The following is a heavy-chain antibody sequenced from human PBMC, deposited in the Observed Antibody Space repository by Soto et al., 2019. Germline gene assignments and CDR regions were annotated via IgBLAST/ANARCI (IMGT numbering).Heavy chain of an antibody. V-gene: IGHV4-61*01. J-gene: IGHJ6*02. CDR2: VYYSGST. Sequence: SETLSLTCTVSGASVSSDYDYWSWVRQPPGKGLEWIGYVYYSGSTKYNPSLKSRVTISVDTSKNQFSLKLSSVTAADTAVYYCARNAGLRQKIYYYGMDVWRQGITVNVS. CDR3: ARNAGLRQKIYYYGMDV. CDR1: GASVSSDYDY. D-gene: IGHD3-10*01.